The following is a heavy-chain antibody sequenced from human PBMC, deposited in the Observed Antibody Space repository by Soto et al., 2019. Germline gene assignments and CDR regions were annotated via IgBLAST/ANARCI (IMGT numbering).Heavy chain of an antibody. CDR2: ISSNGGST. V-gene: IGHV3-64*02. Sequence: GGSLRLSCAASGFTSSSYAMHWVRQAPGKGLEYVSAISSNGGSTYYADSVKGRFTISRDNSKNTLYLQMGSLRAEDMAVYYCARGHPEGDAFDIWGQGTMVTVSS. J-gene: IGHJ3*02. CDR1: GFTSSSYA. CDR3: ARGHPEGDAFDI.